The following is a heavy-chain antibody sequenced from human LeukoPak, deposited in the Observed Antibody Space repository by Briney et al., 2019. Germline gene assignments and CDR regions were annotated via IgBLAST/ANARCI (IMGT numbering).Heavy chain of an antibody. CDR3: ARGPYSGTDV. D-gene: IGHD4-11*01. CDR2: INTNTGNP. CDR1: GYTFTSNA. V-gene: IGHV7-4-1*02. Sequence: ASVKVSCKASGYTFTSNAMNWVRQAPGQGLEWMGWINTNTGNPAYAQGFTGRFVFSLDTSVSTAYLQISTLRAEDTAVYYCARGPYSGTDVWGQGTTVTVSS. J-gene: IGHJ6*02.